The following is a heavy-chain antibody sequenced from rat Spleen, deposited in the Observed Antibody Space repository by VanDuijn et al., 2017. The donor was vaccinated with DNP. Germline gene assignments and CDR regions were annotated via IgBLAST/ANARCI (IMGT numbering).Heavy chain of an antibody. CDR1: GFTFSYYW. CDR3: ARVGDLHYGGDGDVLDV. D-gene: IGHD1-1*01. Sequence: EVQLVESGGDLVQPGRSLKLSCVASGFTFSYYWMAWIRQVPGKGLEWIESITSGRGTTSYPDAVKGRFTISRDDAKDTLSLQMNSLRSEDTATYYCARVGDLHYGGDGDVLDVWGQGTSVTVSS. J-gene: IGHJ4*01. V-gene: IGHV5-31*01. CDR2: ITSGRGTT.